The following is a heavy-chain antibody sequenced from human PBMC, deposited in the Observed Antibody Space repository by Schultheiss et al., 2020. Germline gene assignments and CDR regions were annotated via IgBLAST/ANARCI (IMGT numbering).Heavy chain of an antibody. CDR3: ATNKGDAFDI. CDR2: INPSGIPT. J-gene: IGHJ3*02. CDR1: GFTFTSSA. Sequence: ASVKVSCKASGFTFTSSAMQWVRQATGQGLEWMGIINPSGIPTSNAQKFQDRVTMTTDTSTSTAYMELRSLRSDDTAVYYCATNKGDAFDIWGQGTTVTVSS. V-gene: IGHV1-46*01.